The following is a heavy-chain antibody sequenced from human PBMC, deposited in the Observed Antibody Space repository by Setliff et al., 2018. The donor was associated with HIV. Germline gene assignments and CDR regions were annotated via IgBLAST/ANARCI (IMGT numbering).Heavy chain of an antibody. D-gene: IGHD3-9*01. CDR3: ARRAEDLAINPPSFDYYFDY. CDR2: INPKSGAT. J-gene: IGHJ4*02. Sequence: ASVKVSCKTFGYRFTDFYVNWVRQALGQGLEWMGWINPKSGATKNAQKFQGRVTMTRDTSISTVYMELSSLRSDDTAVYFCARRAEDLAINPPSFDYYFDYWGQGTPVTVSS. CDR1: GYRFTDFY. V-gene: IGHV1-2*02.